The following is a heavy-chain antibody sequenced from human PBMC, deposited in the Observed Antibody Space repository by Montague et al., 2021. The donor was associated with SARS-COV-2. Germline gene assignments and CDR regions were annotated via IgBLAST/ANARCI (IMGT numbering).Heavy chain of an antibody. CDR2: ISTSGRTI. CDR1: GFAFSTYE. J-gene: IGHJ6*02. CDR3: ARDRADSDADSFYYAMDV. V-gene: IGHV3-48*03. D-gene: IGHD3-22*01. Sequence: SLRLSCAASGFAFSTYEMNWVRQAPGKGLEWISYISTSGRTIHYADSVQGRFSISRDNAKNSLYLSLNSLRAEATAVYYCARDRADSDADSFYYAMDVWGQGTAVTVSS.